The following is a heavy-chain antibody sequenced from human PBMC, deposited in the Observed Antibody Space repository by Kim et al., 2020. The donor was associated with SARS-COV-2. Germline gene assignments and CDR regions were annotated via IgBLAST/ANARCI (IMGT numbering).Heavy chain of an antibody. CDR2: T. J-gene: IGHJ4*02. Sequence: TPSNPSPKIRVTISENTSKTQFSLKLSSVTAAETAVYYCARGGGDYYDLWGQGTLVTVSS. D-gene: IGHD3-10*01. V-gene: IGHV4-59*09. CDR3: ARGGGDYYDL.